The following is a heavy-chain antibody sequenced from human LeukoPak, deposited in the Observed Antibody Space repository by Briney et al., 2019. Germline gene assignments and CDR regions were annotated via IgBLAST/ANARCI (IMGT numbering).Heavy chain of an antibody. CDR3: ARGPRYYGSGSYYKGASFDY. D-gene: IGHD3-10*01. CDR1: GGSFSGYY. Sequence: SETLSLTCAVYGGSFSGYYWSWIRQPPGKGLEWIGEINHSGSTTYNPSLKSRVTISVDTSKNQFSLKLSSVTAADTAVYYCARGPRYYGSGSYYKGASFDYWGQGTLVTVSS. CDR2: INHSGST. V-gene: IGHV4-34*01. J-gene: IGHJ4*02.